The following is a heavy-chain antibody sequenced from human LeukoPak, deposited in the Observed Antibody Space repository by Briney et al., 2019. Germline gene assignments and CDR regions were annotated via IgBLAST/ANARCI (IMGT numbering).Heavy chain of an antibody. CDR2: IYHSGST. CDR1: GGPISSGNW. J-gene: IGHJ3*02. V-gene: IGHV4-4*02. Sequence: SSETLSLTCAVSGGPISSGNWWSWVRQPPGKGLEWIGEIYHSGSTNYNPSLKSRVTISVDRSKNQFSLKLSSVTAADTAIYYCARPGFGGAFDIWGQGTLFTVSS. CDR3: ARPGFGGAFDI. D-gene: IGHD3-16*01.